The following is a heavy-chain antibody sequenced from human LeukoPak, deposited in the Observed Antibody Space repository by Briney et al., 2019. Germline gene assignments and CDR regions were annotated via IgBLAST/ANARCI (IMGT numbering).Heavy chain of an antibody. CDR1: GFTFSSYT. Sequence: PGGSLRLSCAASGFTFSSYTINCVRQAPGKGLEWVSSISSGSTNIYYADSVKGRFTISRDNAKNSLYLQMNGLRDEDTAVYYCARGRDSDYAFDYWGQGTLVTVSS. D-gene: IGHD4-17*01. CDR3: ARGRDSDYAFDY. V-gene: IGHV3-21*01. CDR2: ISSGSTNI. J-gene: IGHJ4*02.